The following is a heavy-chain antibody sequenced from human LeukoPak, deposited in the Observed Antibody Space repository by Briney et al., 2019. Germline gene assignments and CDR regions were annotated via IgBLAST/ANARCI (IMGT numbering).Heavy chain of an antibody. D-gene: IGHD2-15*01. V-gene: IGHV4-38-2*02. Sequence: PSETLSLTCTVSGGSISSYYWDWIRQPPGKGLERIGSIYHSGSPYYNSSLKSRVTISVDTSKNQFSLKLSSVTAADTAVYYCAREGRYCGGGRCSYMDVWGKGTTVTVSS. CDR1: GGSISSYY. CDR2: IYHSGSP. J-gene: IGHJ6*03. CDR3: AREGRYCGGGRCSYMDV.